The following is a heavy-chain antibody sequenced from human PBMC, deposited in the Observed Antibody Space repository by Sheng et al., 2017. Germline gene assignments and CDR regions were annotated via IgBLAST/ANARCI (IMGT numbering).Heavy chain of an antibody. D-gene: IGHD7-27*01. CDR1: GFTFSSYA. J-gene: IGHJ5*02. CDR2: ISGSGGST. Sequence: EVQLVESGGGLVQPGGSLRLSCAASGFTFSSYAMSWVRQAPGKGLEWVSAISGSGGSTYYADSVKGRFTISRDNSKNTLYLQMNSLRAEDTAVYYCAKYPTGDSISYNWFDPSGPREPSVTVSS. CDR3: AKYPTGDSISYNWFDP. V-gene: IGHV3-23*04.